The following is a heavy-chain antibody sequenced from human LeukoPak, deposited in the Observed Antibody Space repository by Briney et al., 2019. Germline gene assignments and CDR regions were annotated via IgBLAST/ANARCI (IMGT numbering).Heavy chain of an antibody. CDR1: GFTFDDYA. J-gene: IGHJ4*02. CDR3: ARGPYYYDSSGYLRY. D-gene: IGHD3-22*01. V-gene: IGHV3-9*01. CDR2: ISWNSGSI. Sequence: GGSLRLSCAASGFTFDDYAMHWVRQAPGKGLEWVSGISWNSGSIGYADSVKGRFTISRDNAKNTLYLQMNSLRAEDTAVYYCARGPYYYDSSGYLRYWGQGTLVTVSS.